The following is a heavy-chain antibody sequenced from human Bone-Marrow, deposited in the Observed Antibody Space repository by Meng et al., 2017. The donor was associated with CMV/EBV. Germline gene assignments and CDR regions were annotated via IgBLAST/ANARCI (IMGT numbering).Heavy chain of an antibody. J-gene: IGHJ3*02. Sequence: GGSLRLSWAASPFTFNSSSAHWVRQAPGRGLEYVSSFSSNGINTYYADSVKGRLTVSGDNCKNTLYLQMGSLRAEDMGVYYCARGACSSTSCYWGEAFDIWGQGPMVTGSS. CDR1: PFTFNSSS. V-gene: IGHV3-64*02. CDR3: ARGACSSTSCYWGEAFDI. D-gene: IGHD2-2*01. CDR2: FSSNGINT.